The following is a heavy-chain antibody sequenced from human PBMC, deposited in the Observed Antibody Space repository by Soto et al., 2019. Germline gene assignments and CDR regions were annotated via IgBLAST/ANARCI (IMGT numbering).Heavy chain of an antibody. CDR1: GYTFTGYY. Sequence: ASVKVSCKASGYTFTGYYMHWVRQAPGQGLEWMGWINPNSGGTNYAQKFQGRVTMTRDTSISTAYMELSRLRSDDTAVYYCARDSPDTAMVYYYYYGMDVWGQGTTVTVSS. CDR3: ARDSPDTAMVYYYYYGMDV. CDR2: INPNSGGT. J-gene: IGHJ6*02. D-gene: IGHD5-18*01. V-gene: IGHV1-2*02.